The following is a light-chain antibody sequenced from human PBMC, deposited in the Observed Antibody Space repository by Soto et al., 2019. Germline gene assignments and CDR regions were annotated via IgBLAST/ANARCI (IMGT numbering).Light chain of an antibody. CDR3: QQLFDSPIT. CDR2: TGS. J-gene: IGKJ5*01. V-gene: IGKV1-12*01. Sequence: DIQMTQSPSSVSASVGDRVTITCRASQAIDSWLAWYQQKPGEAPKLLIFTGSLLHSGVPPRFSGSGSGTDFTLTISSLQPEDFATYYCQQLFDSPITFGQGTRLEIK. CDR1: QAIDSW.